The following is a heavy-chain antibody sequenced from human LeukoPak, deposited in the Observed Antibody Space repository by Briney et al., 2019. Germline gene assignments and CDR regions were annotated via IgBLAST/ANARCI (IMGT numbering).Heavy chain of an antibody. CDR2: IDPSDSYT. CDR1: GYSFTSYW. V-gene: IGHV5-10-1*01. J-gene: IGHJ4*02. D-gene: IGHD2-2*01. CDR3: ARPGPAAMAPPFDY. Sequence: GESLKISCKGSGYSFTSYWISWVRQMPGKGLEWMGRIDPSDSYTNYSPSFQGHVTISADKSISTGYLQWSSLKASDTAMYYCARPGPAAMAPPFDYWGQGTLVTVSS.